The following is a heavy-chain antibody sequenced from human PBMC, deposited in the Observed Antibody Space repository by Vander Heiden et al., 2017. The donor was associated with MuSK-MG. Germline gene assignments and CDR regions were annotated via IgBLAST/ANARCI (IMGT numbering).Heavy chain of an antibody. V-gene: IGHV4-34*01. CDR3: ARGDYDFWSGYLDNWFDP. D-gene: IGHD3-3*01. CDR2: INHSGST. Sequence: QVQLQQLGAGLLKPSETLSLTCAVYGGSLSGYDWSWIRQPPGKGLEWIGEINHSGSTNDNPSLKSRVTISVDTSKNQFSLKLSSVTAADTAVYYCARGDYDFWSGYLDNWFDPWGQGTLVTVSS. J-gene: IGHJ5*02. CDR1: GGSLSGYD.